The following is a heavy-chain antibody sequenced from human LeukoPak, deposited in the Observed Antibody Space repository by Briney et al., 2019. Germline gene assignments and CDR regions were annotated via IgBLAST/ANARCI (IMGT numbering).Heavy chain of an antibody. D-gene: IGHD2-2*01. Sequence: GGSLRLSCAASGFTLSNYDMNWVRQAPGKGLEWVSSISTSSRYIYYKDSVRGRFTISRDDAKNSRYLEMNSLRAEDTAVYYCARADCSSSTCYLRRSWFDPWGQGTLVTVSS. CDR2: ISTSSRYI. CDR1: GFTLSNYD. V-gene: IGHV3-21*01. J-gene: IGHJ5*02. CDR3: ARADCSSSTCYLRRSWFDP.